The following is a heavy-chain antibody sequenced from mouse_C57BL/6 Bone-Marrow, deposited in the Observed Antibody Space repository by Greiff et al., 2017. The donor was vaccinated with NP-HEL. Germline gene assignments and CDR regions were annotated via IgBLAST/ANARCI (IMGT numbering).Heavy chain of an antibody. D-gene: IGHD2-5*01. CDR3: ARESYSNYVYAMDY. CDR2: ISYDGSN. CDR1: GYSITSGYY. V-gene: IGHV3-6*01. J-gene: IGHJ4*01. Sequence: EVQVVESGPGLVKPSQSLSLTCSVTGYSITSGYYWNWIRQFPGNKLEWMGYISYDGSNNYNPSLKNRISITRDTSKNQFFLKLNSVTTEDTATYYCARESYSNYVYAMDYWGQGTSVTVSS.